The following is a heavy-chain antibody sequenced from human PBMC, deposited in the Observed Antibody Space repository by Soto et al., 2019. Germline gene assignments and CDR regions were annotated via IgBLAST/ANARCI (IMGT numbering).Heavy chain of an antibody. CDR1: GGSFSGHS. V-gene: IGHV4-34*01. D-gene: IGHD3-22*01. CDR2: INHSGRV. J-gene: IGHJ5*01. CDR3: STRAYDTNGYYRFDP. Sequence: SETLSLTCAVYGGSFSGHSWTCIRHSPGKGLEWIGDINHSGRVNYSPSLKSRVTISLDKSKNQFSLTLSAVTAADTAMYYCSTRAYDTNGYYRFDPWGQGTLVTVSS.